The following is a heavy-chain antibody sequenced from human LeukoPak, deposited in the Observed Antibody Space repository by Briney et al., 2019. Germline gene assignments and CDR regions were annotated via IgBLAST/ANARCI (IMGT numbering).Heavy chain of an antibody. CDR1: GYTFTGSGWY. CDR3: ARDGPAQMVDFDY. J-gene: IGHJ4*02. V-gene: IGHV1-2*02. Sequence: GDSVKVSCKASGYTFTGSGWYLYWLRQAPGQGLECVGWIHPNNGATLYAQKFHGRVAMTTDTSISTAYMELSRLRPDDTAMYYCARDGPAQMVDFDYWGQGTLVTVSS. CDR2: IHPNNGAT. D-gene: IGHD3-10*01.